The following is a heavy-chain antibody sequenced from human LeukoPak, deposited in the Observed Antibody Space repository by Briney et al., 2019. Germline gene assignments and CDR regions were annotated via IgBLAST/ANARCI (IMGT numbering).Heavy chain of an antibody. J-gene: IGHJ6*03. Sequence: ASVKVSCKASGYTFTSYGISWVRQAPGQGPEWMGWISAYNGNTNYAQKLQGRVTMTTDTSTSTAYMELRSLRSDDTAVYYCARSAAARGYYYMDVWGKGTTVTVSS. CDR1: GYTFTSYG. V-gene: IGHV1-18*01. D-gene: IGHD6-6*01. CDR2: ISAYNGNT. CDR3: ARSAAARGYYYMDV.